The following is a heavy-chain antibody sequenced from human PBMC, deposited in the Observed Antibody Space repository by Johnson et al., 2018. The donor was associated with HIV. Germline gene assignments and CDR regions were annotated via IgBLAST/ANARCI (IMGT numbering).Heavy chain of an antibody. CDR3: AKERCYDSSGYNRWYVPDACDI. Sequence: EVQLVESGGGLVQPGGSLRLSCAASGFPFSSYAMTWVRQAPGKGLEWVSTIGGSGAGTFYADSVRGRFTVSRDNSKDTLYLQMNSLRAEDTALYYCAKERCYDSSGYNRWYVPDACDIWGQGTMVTVSS. D-gene: IGHD3-22*01. J-gene: IGHJ3*02. CDR2: IGGSGAGT. V-gene: IGHV3-23*04. CDR1: GFPFSSYA.